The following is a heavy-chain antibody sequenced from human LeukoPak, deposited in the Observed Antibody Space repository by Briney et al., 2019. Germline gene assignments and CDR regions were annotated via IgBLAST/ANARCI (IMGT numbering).Heavy chain of an antibody. CDR2: ISGSGGST. CDR1: GFTFSSYA. CDR3: AKVPYYDFWSGHFPYFDD. V-gene: IGHV3-23*01. D-gene: IGHD3-3*01. J-gene: IGHJ4*02. Sequence: PGGSLRLSCAASGFTFSSYAMSWVRQAPGKGLEWVSAISGSGGSTYYADSVKGRFTVSRDNSKNTLYLQMNSLRAEDTAVYYCAKVPYYDFWSGHFPYFDDWGQGTLVTVSS.